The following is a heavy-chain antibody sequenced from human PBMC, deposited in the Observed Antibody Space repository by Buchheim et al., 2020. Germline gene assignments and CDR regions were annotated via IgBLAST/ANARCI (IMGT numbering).Heavy chain of an antibody. Sequence: VQLQQWGAGLLKPSETLSLTCAVYGGSFSAYYWTWIRQPPGKGLEWIGEIHHSGGTKYNPSLKSRVTLSEDTSKTQFSLKLSSVTAADTAVYYCARAGLDTWGQGTL. J-gene: IGHJ4*02. V-gene: IGHV4-34*01. CDR3: ARAGLDT. CDR1: GGSFSAYY. D-gene: IGHD6-19*01. CDR2: IHHSGGT.